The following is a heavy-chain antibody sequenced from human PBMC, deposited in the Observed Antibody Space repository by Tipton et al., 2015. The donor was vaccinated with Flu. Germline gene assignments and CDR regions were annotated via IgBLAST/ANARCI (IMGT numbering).Heavy chain of an antibody. D-gene: IGHD4-11*01. CDR2: IHRSGDT. Sequence: LRLSCAVSGDSIRSDYFWGWIRQPPGKGLEWIATIHRSGDTKHNPALKSRVTISVDTSNNQFSLEMRSVTAADMAVYYCARRDFSNYVSDPKNWFDRWGQGTLVTVSS. J-gene: IGHJ5*02. CDR1: GDSIRSDYF. V-gene: IGHV4-38-2*01. CDR3: ARRDFSNYVSDPKNWFDR.